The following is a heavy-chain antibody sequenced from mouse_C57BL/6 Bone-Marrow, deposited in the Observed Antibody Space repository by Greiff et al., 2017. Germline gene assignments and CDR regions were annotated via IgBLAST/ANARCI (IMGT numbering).Heavy chain of an antibody. Sequence: QVTLKVSGPGILQSSQTLSLTCSFSGFSLSTSGMGVSWIRQPSGKGLEWLAHIYWDDDKRYNPSLKSRLTISEDTSSTQVFLKITSVDTAETATYYCALRGLLPVTGAMVYWGQGTSVTVSS. V-gene: IGHV8-12*01. CDR3: ALRGLLPVTGAMVY. J-gene: IGHJ4*01. CDR1: GFSLSTSGMG. D-gene: IGHD2-10*01. CDR2: IYWDDDK.